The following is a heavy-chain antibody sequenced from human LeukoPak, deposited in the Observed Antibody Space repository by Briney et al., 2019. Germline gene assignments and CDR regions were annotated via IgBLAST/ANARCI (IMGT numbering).Heavy chain of an antibody. V-gene: IGHV4-59*12. Sequence: SETLSLTCTVSGGSINNYYWSWIRQPPGKGLEWIGYIYYSGSTNYNPSLRSRVTISVDTSKNQFSLKLSSVTAADTAVYYCARGSITIFGVVNYGMDVWGQGTRVTVSS. CDR3: ARGSITIFGVVNYGMDV. CDR1: GGSINNYY. CDR2: IYYSGST. J-gene: IGHJ6*02. D-gene: IGHD3-3*01.